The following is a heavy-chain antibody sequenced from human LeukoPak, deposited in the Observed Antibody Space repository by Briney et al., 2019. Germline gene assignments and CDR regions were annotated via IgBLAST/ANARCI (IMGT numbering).Heavy chain of an antibody. Sequence: ASVKVSCKASGYTFTSYDINWVRHATGQGLEWMGWMSPNSGDTGYAQKFQGRVTMTRDTSISTAYMELTSLRSEDTAIYYCARGPPNWGLDFWGQGALVTVSS. V-gene: IGHV1-8*01. J-gene: IGHJ4*02. CDR2: MSPNSGDT. CDR1: GYTFTSYD. D-gene: IGHD7-27*01. CDR3: ARGPPNWGLDF.